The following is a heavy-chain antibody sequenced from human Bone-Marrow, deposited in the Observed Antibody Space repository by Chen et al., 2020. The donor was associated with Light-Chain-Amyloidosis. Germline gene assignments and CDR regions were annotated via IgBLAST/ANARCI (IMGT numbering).Heavy chain of an antibody. CDR3: AKDVDRRLGYYYYMDV. D-gene: IGHD6-19*01. CDR1: GFTFSSYG. J-gene: IGHJ6*03. Sequence: QVQLVESGGGVVQPGGSLRLSCAASGFTFSSYGMHWVRQAPGKGLEWVAFIRYEGSNKYYADSVKGRFTISRDNSKNTLYLQMNSLRAEDTAVYYCAKDVDRRLGYYYYMDVWGKGTTVTVSS. V-gene: IGHV3-30*02. CDR2: IRYEGSNK.